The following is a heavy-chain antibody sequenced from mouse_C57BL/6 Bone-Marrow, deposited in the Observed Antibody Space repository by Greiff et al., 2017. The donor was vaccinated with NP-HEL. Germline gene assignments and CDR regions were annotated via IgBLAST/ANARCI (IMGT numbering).Heavy chain of an antibody. D-gene: IGHD1-1*01. CDR2: IYPGDGDT. V-gene: IGHV1-82*01. CDR1: GYAFSSSW. CDR3: ARCGGSSPFAY. J-gene: IGHJ3*01. Sequence: VQLKESGPELVKPGASVKISCKASGYAFSSSWMNWVKQRPGKGLEWIGRIYPGDGDTNYNGKFKGKATLTADKSSSTAYMQLSSLTSEDSAVYFCARCGGSSPFAYWGQGTLVTVSA.